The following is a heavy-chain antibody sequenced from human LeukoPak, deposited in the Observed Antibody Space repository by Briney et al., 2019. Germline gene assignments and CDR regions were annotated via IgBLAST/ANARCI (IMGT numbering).Heavy chain of an antibody. CDR2: FRWDDVK. J-gene: IGHJ4*02. CDR1: GFSFSTNGVG. CDR3: ARRRVATNPYYFDY. Sequence: SGPTLVNPTQTLMLTCTFSGFSFSTNGVGVGWIRQPPGKALEWLALFRWDDVKRYSPSLKSRLSITRDTSKTQVVLSMSNMDPLDTATYYCARRRVATNPYYFDYWGQGIPVTVSS. V-gene: IGHV2-5*02. D-gene: IGHD3-10*01.